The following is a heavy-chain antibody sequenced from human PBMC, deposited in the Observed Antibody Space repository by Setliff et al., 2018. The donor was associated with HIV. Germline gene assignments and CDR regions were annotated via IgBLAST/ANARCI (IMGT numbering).Heavy chain of an antibody. J-gene: IGHJ6*02. Sequence: SETLSLTCTVSGGSISSGSYYWSWIRQPAGKGLEWIGHIYTSGSTNYNPSLKSRVTISVDTSKNQFSLKLSSVTAADTAVYYCARGAIAVAGISYYYGMDVWGQGTTVTVSS. D-gene: IGHD6-19*01. CDR1: GGSISSGSYY. CDR3: ARGAIAVAGISYYYGMDV. V-gene: IGHV4-61*09. CDR2: IYTSGST.